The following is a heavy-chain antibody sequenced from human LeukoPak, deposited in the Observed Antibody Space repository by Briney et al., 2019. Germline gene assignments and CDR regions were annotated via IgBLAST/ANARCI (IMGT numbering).Heavy chain of an antibody. Sequence: PSQTLSLTCSVSGGSISRSDHYWSWIRQPPGKGLEWIGNIYYNGITYYNPSLKSRVTISVDTSKNQFSLNLSSVTAADTAVYYCARGYSLDYWGQGTLVTVSS. J-gene: IGHJ4*02. V-gene: IGHV4-30-4*01. CDR3: ARGYSLDY. CDR2: IYYNGIT. CDR1: GGSISRSDHY. D-gene: IGHD5-18*01.